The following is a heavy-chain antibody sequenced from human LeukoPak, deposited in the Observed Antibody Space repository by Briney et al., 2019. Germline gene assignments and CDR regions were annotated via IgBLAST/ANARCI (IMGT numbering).Heavy chain of an antibody. J-gene: IGHJ4*02. Sequence: SVKVSRKASVGTFSSYAISWVRQAPAQGLEWMGRIIPILGIANYAQRFQGRVTITADKSTSTAFMELSSLRSEDTAVQYCARVSSGRDYWGQGTLVTVSS. V-gene: IGHV1-69*04. D-gene: IGHD6-19*01. CDR3: ARVSSGRDY. CDR2: IIPILGIA. CDR1: VGTFSSYA.